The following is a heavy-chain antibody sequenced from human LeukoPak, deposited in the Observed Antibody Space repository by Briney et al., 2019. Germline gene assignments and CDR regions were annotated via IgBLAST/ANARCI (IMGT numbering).Heavy chain of an antibody. D-gene: IGHD6-19*01. J-gene: IGHJ4*02. CDR3: AVSRIAVAGTYDY. CDR2: ISGSGGST. V-gene: IGHV3-23*01. CDR1: GFTFSSYE. Sequence: PGGSLRLSCAASGFTFSSYEMNWVRQAPGKGLEWVSAISGSGGSTYYADSVKGRFTISRDNSKNTLYLQMNSLRAEDTAVYYCAVSRIAVAGTYDYWGQGTLVTVSS.